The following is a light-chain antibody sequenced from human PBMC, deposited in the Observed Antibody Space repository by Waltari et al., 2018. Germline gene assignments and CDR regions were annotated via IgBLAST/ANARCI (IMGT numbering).Light chain of an antibody. CDR2: AAS. Sequence: DIQMTQSPSSLSASVGDRVTITCRASQSIMSHLNWYQLTPGKAPKLLIYAASSLQSGIPSRFGGRGSGTDFTLTISSLQPEDFATYYCQQSYSSPRTFGQGTRVEIK. V-gene: IGKV1-39*01. CDR3: QQSYSSPRT. CDR1: QSIMSH. J-gene: IGKJ1*01.